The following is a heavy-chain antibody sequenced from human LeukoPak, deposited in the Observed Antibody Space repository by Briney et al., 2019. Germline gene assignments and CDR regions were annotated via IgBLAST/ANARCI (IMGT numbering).Heavy chain of an antibody. CDR2: IYYSGST. J-gene: IGHJ4*02. CDR1: GGSISSSSYY. D-gene: IGHD5-12*01. V-gene: IGHV4-39*01. Sequence: SETLSLTCTVSGGSISSSSYYWGWIRQPPGKGLEWIGSIYYSGSTYYNPSLKSRVTISVDTSKNQFSLKLSSVTAADAAVYYCARSRRATMSFDYWGQGTLVTVSS. CDR3: ARSRRATMSFDY.